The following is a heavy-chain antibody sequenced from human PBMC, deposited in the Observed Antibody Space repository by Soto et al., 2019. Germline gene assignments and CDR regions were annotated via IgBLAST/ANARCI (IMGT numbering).Heavy chain of an antibody. CDR1: GFTFSSYG. V-gene: IGHV3-33*01. CDR2: IWYDGSKK. J-gene: IGHJ4*02. CDR3: ARDLGYSDY. Sequence: QVHLVESGGGVVQPGRSLRLSCAASGFTFSSYGMHWVRQAPGKGMEWVAVIWYDGSKKYYADSVKGRFTISRDNYKNTLNLQMSSLRAEDTAMYYCARDLGYSDYWGQGTLVTVSS.